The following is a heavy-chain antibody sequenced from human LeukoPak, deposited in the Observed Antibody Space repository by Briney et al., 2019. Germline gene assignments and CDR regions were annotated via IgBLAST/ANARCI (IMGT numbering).Heavy chain of an antibody. V-gene: IGHV1-46*01. Sequence: ASVKVSCKASGYTFTSYYMHWVRQAPGQGLEWMGIINPSGGSTSYAQKFQGRVTMTRDTSTSTAYMELSSLRSEDTAVYYCARDIKRGYYDSSGYYYGMDVWGQGTTVTVSS. CDR2: INPSGGST. J-gene: IGHJ6*02. D-gene: IGHD3-22*01. CDR3: ARDIKRGYYDSSGYYYGMDV. CDR1: GYTFTSYY.